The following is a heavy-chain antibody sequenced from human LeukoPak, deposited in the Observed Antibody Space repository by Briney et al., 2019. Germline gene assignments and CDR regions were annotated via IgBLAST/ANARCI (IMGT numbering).Heavy chain of an antibody. Sequence: SETLSLTCAVYGGSFSGYYWSWIRQPPGKGLEWSGEINHSGSTNYNPSLKSRVTISVDTSKNQFSLKLSSVTAADTAVYYCARGLTTVTPTPNYYYYGMDVWGQGTTVTVSS. J-gene: IGHJ6*02. D-gene: IGHD4-17*01. CDR1: GGSFSGYY. CDR2: INHSGST. V-gene: IGHV4-34*01. CDR3: ARGLTTVTPTPNYYYYGMDV.